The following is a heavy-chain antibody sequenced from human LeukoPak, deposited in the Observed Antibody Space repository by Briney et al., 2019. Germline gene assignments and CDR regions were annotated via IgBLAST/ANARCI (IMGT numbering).Heavy chain of an antibody. V-gene: IGHV3-66*02. J-gene: IGHJ4*02. CDR3: ATRFSEQS. Sequence: GGCLRLSCAASGFTVSGNYMSWVRQFPGKGLEWVSVIYSGGTTNYADSVRGRFTIPRDYSKNTLYLQMNSLRPEDTAVYYCATRFSEQSWGQGTLVTVSS. CDR1: GFTVSGNY. CDR2: IYSGGTT. D-gene: IGHD3-3*01.